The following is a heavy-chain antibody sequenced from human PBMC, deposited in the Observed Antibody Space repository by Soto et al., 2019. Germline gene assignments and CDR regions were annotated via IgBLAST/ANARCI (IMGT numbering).Heavy chain of an antibody. D-gene: IGHD3-3*01. CDR1: GFTFSKYE. V-gene: IGHV3-48*03. J-gene: IGHJ5*02. CDR3: ARVRIFGVPGWFDP. CDR2: ISSSGTTI. Sequence: GGSLRLSCAASGFTFSKYEMNWVRQAPGKGLEWVSYISSSGTTIYYADSVKGRFTISRDNAKNSLYLQMNSLRAEDTAVYYCARVRIFGVPGWFDPWGQGTLVTVSS.